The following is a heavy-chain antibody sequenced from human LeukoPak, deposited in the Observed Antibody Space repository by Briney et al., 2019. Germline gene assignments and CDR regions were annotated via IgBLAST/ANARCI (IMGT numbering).Heavy chain of an antibody. J-gene: IGHJ4*02. CDR1: GFTFSSYA. Sequence: GGSLRLSCAASGFTFSSYAMNWVRQAPGKGLEWVSGISNSGGGTYYADSVKGRFTISRDDSKNTLYLQMNSLRVEDTAVYDCAKWRLVPRDPFDYWGQGTLVTVSS. CDR2: ISNSGGGT. D-gene: IGHD6-19*01. CDR3: AKWRLVPRDPFDY. V-gene: IGHV3-23*01.